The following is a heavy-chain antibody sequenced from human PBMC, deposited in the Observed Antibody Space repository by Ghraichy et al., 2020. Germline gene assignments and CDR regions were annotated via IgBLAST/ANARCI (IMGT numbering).Heavy chain of an antibody. V-gene: IGHV3-23*01. Sequence: GGSLRLSCTTSGFTFSKAALNWVRQAPGKGLEWVAGISGSGDNIIYAESVRGRFTISRDISRNIVILQMNSVRPDDTAVYYCAKTNYGAYDEFDFWGQGTLVTVS. D-gene: IGHD4-17*01. CDR3: AKTNYGAYDEFDF. J-gene: IGHJ4*02. CDR2: ISGSGDNI. CDR1: GFTFSKAA.